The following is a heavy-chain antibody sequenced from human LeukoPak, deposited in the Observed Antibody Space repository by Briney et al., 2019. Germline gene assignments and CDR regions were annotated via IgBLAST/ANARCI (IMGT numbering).Heavy chain of an antibody. J-gene: IGHJ4*02. V-gene: IGHV3-21*01. CDR2: ISSSSSYI. CDR3: ARVGATVLFGVQY. D-gene: IGHD1-26*01. Sequence: PGGSLRLSCAASGFTFSSYSMNWVRQPPAKELEWVSSISSSSSYIYYAASVKGRFTISRDNAKNSLYLQMNSLRAEDTAVYYCARVGATVLFGVQYWGQGSLVTVSS. CDR1: GFTFSSYS.